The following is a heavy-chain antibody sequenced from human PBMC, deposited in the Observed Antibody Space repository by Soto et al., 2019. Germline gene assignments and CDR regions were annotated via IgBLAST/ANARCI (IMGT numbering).Heavy chain of an antibody. D-gene: IGHD3-10*01. Sequence: SGTLDLTCAVSGVSLTSGEGWTWVRQSPQRGLEYIGEIFHDGTANYYPSFERRVAMSVDTSRNQCSLKLTSVTAADTAVYFCARLVYDTRLNYMYFDFWGPGTPVPVSS. V-gene: IGHV4-4*02. CDR1: GVSLTSGEG. J-gene: IGHJ4*02. CDR2: IFHDGTA. CDR3: ARLVYDTRLNYMYFDF.